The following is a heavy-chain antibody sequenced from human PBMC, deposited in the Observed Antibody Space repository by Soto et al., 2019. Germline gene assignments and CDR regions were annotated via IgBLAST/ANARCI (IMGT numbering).Heavy chain of an antibody. D-gene: IGHD3-3*01. CDR2: ISADGSDK. V-gene: IGHV3-30*18. CDR3: TKGSEVARQELDY. Sequence: QVQLVESGGGVVQPGRSLRLSCAASGFTFSNFGMHWGRQAPGKGLEWVAAISADGSDKYFSDSVKGRFTISRDNPKNTLFLQMNSLRVEDTAVYYCTKGSEVARQELDYWGQGTLVTVSS. CDR1: GFTFSNFG. J-gene: IGHJ4*02.